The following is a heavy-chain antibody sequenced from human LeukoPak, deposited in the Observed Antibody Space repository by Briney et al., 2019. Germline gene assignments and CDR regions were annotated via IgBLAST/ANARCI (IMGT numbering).Heavy chain of an antibody. CDR2: ISSSSSYM. Sequence: GGSLRLSCAASGFTFSSYSMNWVRQAPGKGLEWVSSISSSSSYMYYADSVKGRFTISRDNAKNSLYLQMNSLRAEDTAVYYCASYYDSSSSDLFDYWGQGTLVTVSS. CDR1: GFTFSSYS. D-gene: IGHD6-6*01. J-gene: IGHJ4*02. CDR3: ASYYDSSSSDLFDY. V-gene: IGHV3-21*01.